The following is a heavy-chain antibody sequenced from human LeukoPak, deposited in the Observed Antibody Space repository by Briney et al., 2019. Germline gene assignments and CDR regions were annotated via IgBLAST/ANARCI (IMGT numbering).Heavy chain of an antibody. CDR1: AFTFSSYA. J-gene: IGHJ6*01. Sequence: GRSLRLSWAAAAFTFSSYAMSSVRHAAGKGLEWVSAISGRGGSTYYADSVEGRFTISRDNSKNTLYLQMNSLRAEDTAVYYCAKDQGSSPYGMDVWGQGNTVTVSS. V-gene: IGHV3-23*01. CDR2: ISGRGGST. CDR3: AKDQGSSPYGMDV. D-gene: IGHD2-2*01.